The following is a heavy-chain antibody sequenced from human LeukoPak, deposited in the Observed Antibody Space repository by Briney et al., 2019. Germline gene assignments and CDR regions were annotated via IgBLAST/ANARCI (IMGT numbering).Heavy chain of an antibody. Sequence: GRSLRLTCAASAFTVSSNYMSWVRQAPGKGLQWVSVIYSGGSTYYADSVKGRFTIFRDNSKNTVYLQMDSLRADDTAVYYCARVKWSAYDYWGQGTLVTVSS. V-gene: IGHV3-66*01. CDR3: ARVKWSAYDY. CDR1: AFTVSSNY. D-gene: IGHD3-3*01. CDR2: IYSGGST. J-gene: IGHJ4*02.